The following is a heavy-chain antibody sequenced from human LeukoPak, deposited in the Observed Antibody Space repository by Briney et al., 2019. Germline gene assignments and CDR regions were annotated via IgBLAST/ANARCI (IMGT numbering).Heavy chain of an antibody. Sequence: GGSLRPSCAASEFTFSSYAMSWVRQAPGKGLQWVSTINPSGGSTYYADSVKGRFTISRDNSKNTLYLQMNSLRAEDTTVYYCAKDRYQWDKRVFDYWGQGTLVTVSS. J-gene: IGHJ4*02. CDR1: EFTFSSYA. CDR2: INPSGGST. D-gene: IGHD6-19*01. V-gene: IGHV3-23*01. CDR3: AKDRYQWDKRVFDY.